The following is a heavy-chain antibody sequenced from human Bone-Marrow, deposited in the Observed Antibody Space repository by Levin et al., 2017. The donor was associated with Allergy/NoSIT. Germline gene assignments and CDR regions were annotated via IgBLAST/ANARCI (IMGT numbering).Heavy chain of an antibody. D-gene: IGHD3-10*01. Sequence: SETLSLTCTVSGGSISRYYWTWLRQTPDKRLEWIGYIYSSGSTNYNPSLKSRVTMSIDTSKNHFSLRLASVTAADTAVYYCARADFFDSGRNFDYWGQGALVTVSS. CDR1: GGSISRYY. V-gene: IGHV4-59*01. CDR3: ARADFFDSGRNFDY. CDR2: IYSSGST. J-gene: IGHJ4*02.